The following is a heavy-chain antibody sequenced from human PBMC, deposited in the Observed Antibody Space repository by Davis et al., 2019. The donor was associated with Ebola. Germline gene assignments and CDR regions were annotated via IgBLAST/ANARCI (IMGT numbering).Heavy chain of an antibody. CDR1: GFTFDDYA. Sequence: SLKISCAASGFTFDDYAMHWVRQSPGKGLEWVSGISWNSGNIAYADSVKGRFTISRDNSKNTLYLQMNSLRAEDTAVYYCATGITIFGVVIGETMDVWGQGTTVTVSS. CDR3: ATGITIFGVVIGETMDV. D-gene: IGHD3-3*01. J-gene: IGHJ6*02. V-gene: IGHV3-9*01. CDR2: ISWNSGNI.